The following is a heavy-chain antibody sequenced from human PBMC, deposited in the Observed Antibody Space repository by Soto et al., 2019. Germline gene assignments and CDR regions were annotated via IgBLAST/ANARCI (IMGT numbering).Heavy chain of an antibody. J-gene: IGHJ5*02. Sequence: PSETLSLTCTVSGGSINSHYWSWIRQPPGKRLGWLGYIYSSGFTTYNPSLKGRLTISVDTSKNQFSLRLSSVTSADTAVYYCARVGAPYNWFGPWGQGTLVTVS. CDR1: GGSINSHY. D-gene: IGHD3-16*01. CDR3: ARVGAPYNWFGP. CDR2: IYSSGFT. V-gene: IGHV4-59*11.